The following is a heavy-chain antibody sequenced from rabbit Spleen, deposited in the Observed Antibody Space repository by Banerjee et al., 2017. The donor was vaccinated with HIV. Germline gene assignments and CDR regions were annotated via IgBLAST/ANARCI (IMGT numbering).Heavy chain of an antibody. Sequence: QEQLEESGGGLVKPEGSLTLTCTASGFSFSSSYWMSWVRQAPGKGLEWIAYIYTGSGYTYYASWAKGRFTISRSTSLNTVTLQMTSLTAADTATYFCARDLTDVIGWNFGWWGPGTLVTVS. J-gene: IGHJ4*01. D-gene: IGHD1-1*01. CDR2: IYTGSGYT. V-gene: IGHV1S45*01. CDR3: ARDLTDVIGWNFGW. CDR1: GFSFSSSYW.